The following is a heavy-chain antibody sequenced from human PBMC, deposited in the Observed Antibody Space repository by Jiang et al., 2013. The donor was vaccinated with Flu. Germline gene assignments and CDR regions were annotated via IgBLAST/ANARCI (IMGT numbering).Heavy chain of an antibody. CDR1: GFTFSSYA. CDR3: AKDWSLGDFWSANTGVFDY. D-gene: IGHD3-3*01. V-gene: IGHV3-23*01. CDR2: ISGSGGST. J-gene: IGHJ4*02. Sequence: VQLLESGGGLVQPGGSLRLSCAASGFTFSSYAMSWVRQAPGKGLEWVSAISGSGGSTYYADSVKGRFTISRDNSKNTLYLQMNSLRAEDTAVYYCAKDWSLGDFWSANTGVFDYWGQGTLVTVSS.